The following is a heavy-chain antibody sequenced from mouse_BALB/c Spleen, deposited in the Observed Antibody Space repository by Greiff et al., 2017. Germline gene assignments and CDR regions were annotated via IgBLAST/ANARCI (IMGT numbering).Heavy chain of an antibody. D-gene: IGHD2-1*01. CDR1: GFSLTSYG. CDR2: VWSGGST. Sequence: VKLVESGPGLVQPSQSLSITCTVSGFSLTSYGVHWVRQSPGKGLEWLGVVWSGGSTDYNAAFISRLSISKDNSKSQVFFKMNSLQANDTAIYYCARNYYGNYSYYFDDWGQGTTLTVSS. CDR3: ARNYYGNYSYYFDD. V-gene: IGHV2-2*02. J-gene: IGHJ2*01.